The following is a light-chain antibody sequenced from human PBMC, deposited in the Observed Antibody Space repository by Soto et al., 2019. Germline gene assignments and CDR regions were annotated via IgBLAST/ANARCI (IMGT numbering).Light chain of an antibody. CDR2: AAS. Sequence: DIQMTQSPSSLSASVGDRVTLTCRASQNIGTSLNWYQQRPGKAPQVLIYAASSLQSGVSSRFRGSGSGTNFTLTVSSLQPEDFTIYYCQQSSFTGYTFGQGTNLDIK. J-gene: IGKJ2*01. V-gene: IGKV1-39*01. CDR1: QNIGTS. CDR3: QQSSFTGYT.